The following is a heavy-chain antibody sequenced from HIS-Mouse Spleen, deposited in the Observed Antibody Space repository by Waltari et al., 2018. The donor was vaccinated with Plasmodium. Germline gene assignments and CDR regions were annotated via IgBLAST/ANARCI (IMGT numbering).Heavy chain of an antibody. Sequence: QVQLQESGPGLVKPSQTLSLTCTVSGGSISSGGYYWSWIRQHPGKGLEWIGYIYYSGGTYSHPSLKSRVTISVDTSKNQFSLKLSSVTAADTAVYYCARDSIRFLADPWGQGTLVTVSS. CDR3: ARDSIRFLADP. V-gene: IGHV4-31*03. D-gene: IGHD3-3*01. CDR1: GGSISSGGYY. CDR2: IYYSGGT. J-gene: IGHJ5*02.